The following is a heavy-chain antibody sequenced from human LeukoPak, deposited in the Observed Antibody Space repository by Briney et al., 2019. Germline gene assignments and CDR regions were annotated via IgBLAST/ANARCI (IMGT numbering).Heavy chain of an antibody. Sequence: PSETLSLTCTVSGGSISSYYWSWIRQPPGKGLEWIGYIYYSGSTNYNPSLKSRVTISVDTSKNQFSLKLSSVTAADTAVYYCARGRLARRLGELSPTFDYWGQGTLVTVSS. CDR2: IYYSGST. CDR1: GGSISSYY. J-gene: IGHJ4*02. D-gene: IGHD3-16*02. CDR3: ARGRLARRLGELSPTFDY. V-gene: IGHV4-59*01.